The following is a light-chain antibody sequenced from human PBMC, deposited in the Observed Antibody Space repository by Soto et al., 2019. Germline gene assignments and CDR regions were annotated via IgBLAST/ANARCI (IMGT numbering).Light chain of an antibody. Sequence: IVMTQSPATLSVSPGERATLSCRASQSVSSNLAWYQQKSGQAPRLLIYGASTRAAGIPARFSGSGSGTEFTLTISSLQSEDFAVYYCQQSNKWPPYTFGQGTKLEIK. V-gene: IGKV3-15*01. CDR1: QSVSSN. CDR2: GAS. J-gene: IGKJ2*01. CDR3: QQSNKWPPYT.